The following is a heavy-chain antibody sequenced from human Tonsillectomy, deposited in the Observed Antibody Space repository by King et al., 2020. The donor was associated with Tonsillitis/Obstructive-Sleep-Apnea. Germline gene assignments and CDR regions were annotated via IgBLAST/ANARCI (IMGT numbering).Heavy chain of an antibody. Sequence: QLQESGPGLVKPSETLSLTCTVSGGSISSYYWSWIRQPPGKGLEWIGYNYYSGSTKYNPSLKSRATISVDTSKNKFSLKLSSVTAADTAVYYCARRDYDSRGYHFDYWGQGTLVTVSS. CDR1: GGSISSYY. V-gene: IGHV4-59*01. J-gene: IGHJ4*02. CDR3: ARRDYDSRGYHFDY. CDR2: NYYSGST. D-gene: IGHD3-22*01.